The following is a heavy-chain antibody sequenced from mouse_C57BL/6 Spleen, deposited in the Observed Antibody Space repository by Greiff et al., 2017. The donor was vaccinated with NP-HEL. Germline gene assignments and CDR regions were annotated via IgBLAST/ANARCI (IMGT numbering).Heavy chain of an antibody. Sequence: VQLQQPGPELVKPGASVKMSCKASGYTFTDYNMHWVKQSPGKSLEWIGYINPNNGGTSYNQKFKGKATLTVNKSSSTAYMELRSLTSEDSAVYYCARDYYGSSLYAMDYGGQGTSVTVSS. CDR2: INPNNGGT. D-gene: IGHD1-1*01. CDR1: GYTFTDYN. V-gene: IGHV1-22*01. J-gene: IGHJ4*01. CDR3: ARDYYGSSLYAMDY.